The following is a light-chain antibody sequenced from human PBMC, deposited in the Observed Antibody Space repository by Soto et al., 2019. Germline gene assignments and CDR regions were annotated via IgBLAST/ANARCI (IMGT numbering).Light chain of an antibody. Sequence: DIPMTQSPSTLSASVGDRVTITCRASQTLSDYLAWYQQKPGKAPKFLIYRVSTLESGVPSRFSGAGSGTEFSLTISSLQPDDFATYYCPQYKSYPWTFGQGTKVEIK. V-gene: IGKV1-5*03. CDR2: RVS. CDR3: PQYKSYPWT. J-gene: IGKJ1*01. CDR1: QTLSDY.